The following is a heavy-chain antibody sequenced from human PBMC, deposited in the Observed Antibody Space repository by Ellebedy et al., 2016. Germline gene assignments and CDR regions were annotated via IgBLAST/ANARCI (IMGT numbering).Heavy chain of an antibody. CDR3: AKGPYYYGGFYDY. J-gene: IGHJ4*02. Sequence: GGSLRLXXAASGFTFDDYAMHWVRQAPGKGLEWVSGISWNSGSIGYADSVKGRFTISRDNAKNSLYLQMNSLRAEDTALYYCAKGPYYYGGFYDYWGQGTLVTVSS. D-gene: IGHD3-10*01. CDR2: ISWNSGSI. V-gene: IGHV3-9*01. CDR1: GFTFDDYA.